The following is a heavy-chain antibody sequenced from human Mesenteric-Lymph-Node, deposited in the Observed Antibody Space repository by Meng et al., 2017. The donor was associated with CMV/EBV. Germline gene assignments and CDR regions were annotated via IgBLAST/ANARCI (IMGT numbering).Heavy chain of an antibody. CDR3: ASGLPTSSGYYYAGY. CDR1: GFTFSRYW. Sequence: GESLKISCVASGFTFSRYWMNWVRQAPGKGLEWVSRIYSDGKNTKYADSVKGRFTISRDNAKNALFLQMNSLRADDTAVYYCASGLPTSSGYYYAGYWGQGALVTVSS. D-gene: IGHD3-22*01. CDR2: IYSDGKNT. V-gene: IGHV3-74*01. J-gene: IGHJ4*02.